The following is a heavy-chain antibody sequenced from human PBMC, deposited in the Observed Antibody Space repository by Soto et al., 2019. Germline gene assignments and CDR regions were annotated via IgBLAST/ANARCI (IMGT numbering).Heavy chain of an antibody. CDR3: AHRLGIAVAAHFDS. CDR1: GFSLSSSGVG. CDR2: IYWDDGK. Sequence: QITLKESGPTLVKPTQTLTLTCTFSGFSLSSSGVGVGWIRQPPGKALEWLALIYWDDGKHYSPSLKSRLTITKDTYNNQVVLTMTNMDPVDTATYSCAHRLGIAVAAHFDSWGQGTLVTVSS. V-gene: IGHV2-5*02. D-gene: IGHD6-19*01. J-gene: IGHJ4*02.